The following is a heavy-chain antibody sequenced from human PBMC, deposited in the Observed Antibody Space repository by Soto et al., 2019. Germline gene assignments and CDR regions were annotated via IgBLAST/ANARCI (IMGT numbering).Heavy chain of an antibody. J-gene: IGHJ4*02. D-gene: IGHD3-10*01. V-gene: IGHV3-15*01. CDR1: GFTFINAW. Sequence: GGSLRLSCAASGFTFINAWMSWVRQAPGKGLEWVGRIKSKAAGGTTDYAAPVKGRFTISRDDSKTTLYLQMNSLRTEDTAVYYCTTLTMVDLHNDYWGQGTLVTVSS. CDR3: TTLTMVDLHNDY. CDR2: IKSKAAGGTT.